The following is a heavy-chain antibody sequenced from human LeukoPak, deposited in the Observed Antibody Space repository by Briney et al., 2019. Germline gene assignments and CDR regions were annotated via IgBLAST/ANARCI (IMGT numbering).Heavy chain of an antibody. CDR3: ARSLYYDSSGYYGVSWFDP. J-gene: IGHJ5*02. CDR1: GGSISSSSYY. D-gene: IGHD3-22*01. CDR2: IYYSGST. Sequence: SETLSLTCTVSGGSISSSSYYWGWIRQPPGKGLEWIGSIYYSGSTYYNPSLKSRVTISVDTSKNQFSLKLSSVTAADTAVYYCARSLYYDSSGYYGVSWFDPWGQGTLVTVSS. V-gene: IGHV4-39*07.